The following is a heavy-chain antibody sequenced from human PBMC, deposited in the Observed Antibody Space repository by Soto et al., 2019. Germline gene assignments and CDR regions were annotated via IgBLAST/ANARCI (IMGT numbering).Heavy chain of an antibody. V-gene: IGHV4-39*01. CDR2: MYYSGSS. CDR1: GGSISSRTFW. D-gene: IGHD4-4*01. Sequence: QLQLQESGPGLVKPSETLSLTRSVSGGSISSRTFWWAWIRQPPGKRLEWIGDMYYSGSSYSSPSLKSRVTLSVDTSKNQLSLKLNSVTAADTAVYYCARHPRDDYNYGGSGIFDYWGQGTLVTVSS. CDR3: ARHPRDDYNYGGSGIFDY. J-gene: IGHJ4*02.